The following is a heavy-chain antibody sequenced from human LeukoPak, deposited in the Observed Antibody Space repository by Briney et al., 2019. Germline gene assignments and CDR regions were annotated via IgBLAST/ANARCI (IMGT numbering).Heavy chain of an antibody. CDR1: GYGFINYW. D-gene: IGHD3-9*01. J-gene: IGHJ4*02. V-gene: IGHV5-51*01. Sequence: GESLKISCKGSGYGFINYWIGWMRQMPGKGLEWMGIIYPDDSDTRYSPSFQGQGTISADKSISTAYLQWSSLKASDTAMYYCARLRADYDILTGLDSWGQGTLVTVSS. CDR3: ARLRADYDILTGLDS. CDR2: IYPDDSDT.